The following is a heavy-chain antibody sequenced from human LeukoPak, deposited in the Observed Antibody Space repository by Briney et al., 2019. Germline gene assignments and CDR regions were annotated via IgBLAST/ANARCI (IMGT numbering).Heavy chain of an antibody. CDR3: ARDPLTYSSSWYFDY. CDR1: GFTFSSYA. CDR2: ISYDGSNK. V-gene: IGHV3-30*01. J-gene: IGHJ4*02. Sequence: PGGSLRLSCAASGFTFSSYAMHWVRQAPGKGLEWVAVISYDGSNKYYADSVKGRFTISRDNSKNTLYLQMNSLRAEDTAVYYCARDPLTYSSSWYFDYWGQGTLVTVSS. D-gene: IGHD6-13*01.